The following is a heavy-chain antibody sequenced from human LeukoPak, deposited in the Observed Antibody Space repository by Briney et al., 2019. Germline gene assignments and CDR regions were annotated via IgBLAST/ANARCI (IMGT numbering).Heavy chain of an antibody. CDR1: GFIFSSYW. Sequence: GGSLRLSCAASGFIFSSYWMHWVRQPPGKGLVSVSRINLDGSSTPYADSVRGRFTVSRDNAKNTLYLQMNSLRAEDTAVYYCARGGGSSIDFNWFDPWGQGTLVTVSS. CDR3: ARGGGSSIDFNWFDP. V-gene: IGHV3-74*01. D-gene: IGHD2-2*01. J-gene: IGHJ5*02. CDR2: INLDGSST.